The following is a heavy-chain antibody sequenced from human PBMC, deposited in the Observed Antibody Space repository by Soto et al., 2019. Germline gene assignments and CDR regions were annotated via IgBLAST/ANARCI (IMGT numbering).Heavy chain of an antibody. CDR2: IDGSGGAT. D-gene: IGHD3-10*01. Sequence: ASVKVSCKASGYTFTSYGITDMSWVRQAPGKGLEWVSTIDGSGGATHYADSVKGRFTISRDNSKNTVFLQMSSLRADDTAVYYCAKNSGWFNTWGQGTLVTVSS. V-gene: IGHV3-23*01. CDR1: GYTFTSYGITD. J-gene: IGHJ5*02. CDR3: AKNSGWFNT.